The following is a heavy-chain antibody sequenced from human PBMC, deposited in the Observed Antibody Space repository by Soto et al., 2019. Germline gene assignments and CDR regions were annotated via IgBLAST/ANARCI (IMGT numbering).Heavy chain of an antibody. CDR2: IYYSGST. V-gene: IGHV4-30-4*01. Sequence: SEILSLTCTVSGGSISSGDYYWSWIRQPPGKGLEWIGYIYYSGSTYYNPSLKSRVTISVDTSKNQFSLKVSSVTAADTAVYYCARGNTPLEYWGKGTLVTVSS. CDR3: ARGNTPLEY. D-gene: IGHD2-15*01. CDR1: GGSISSGDYY. J-gene: IGHJ4*02.